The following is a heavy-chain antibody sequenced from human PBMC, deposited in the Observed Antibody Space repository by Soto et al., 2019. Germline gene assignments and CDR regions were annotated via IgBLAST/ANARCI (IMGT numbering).Heavy chain of an antibody. D-gene: IGHD1-20*01. J-gene: IGHJ5*02. CDR3: ARPNNWNRNWFDP. CDR2: INHSGST. Sequence: ETLSLTCAVYGGSFSGYYWSWIRQPPGKGLEWIGEINHSGSTNYNPSLKSRVTISVDTSKNQFSLKLSSVTAADTAVYYCARPNNWNRNWFDPWGQGTLVTVS. V-gene: IGHV4-34*01. CDR1: GGSFSGYY.